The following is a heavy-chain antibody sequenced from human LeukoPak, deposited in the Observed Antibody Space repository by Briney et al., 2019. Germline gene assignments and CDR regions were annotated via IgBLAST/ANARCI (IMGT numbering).Heavy chain of an antibody. J-gene: IGHJ4*02. Sequence: GGSLRLSCAASGFTFGNYWMSWVRQAPGKGLEWVANIKPDGSEKYYLGSVKGRFTISRDNAKNSLYLQMNSLRAEDTAVYYCASFGGDYDFWSGWKETYYFDYWGQGTLVTVSS. CDR1: GFTFGNYW. V-gene: IGHV3-7*01. CDR2: IKPDGSEK. D-gene: IGHD3-3*01. CDR3: ASFGGDYDFWSGWKETYYFDY.